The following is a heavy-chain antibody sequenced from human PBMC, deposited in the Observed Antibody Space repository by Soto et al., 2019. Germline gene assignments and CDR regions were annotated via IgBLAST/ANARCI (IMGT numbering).Heavy chain of an antibody. CDR3: ARDNDRPQLGGNYYYILDV. V-gene: IGHV1-69*12. CDR1: GGTFRNSA. CDR2: IMPIFRTP. Sequence: QVQLEQSGAEVKKPGSSVKVSCKASGGTFRNSAISWVRQAPGQGLEWLGGIMPIFRTPDYSQKFQGRVTVTADESTSTAYMELRGLRSDDTAVYYCARDNDRPQLGGNYYYILDVWGQGNTVTVSS. D-gene: IGHD1-1*01. J-gene: IGHJ6*02.